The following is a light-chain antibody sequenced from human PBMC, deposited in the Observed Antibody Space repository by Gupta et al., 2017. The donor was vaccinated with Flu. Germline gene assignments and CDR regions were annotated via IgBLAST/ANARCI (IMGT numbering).Light chain of an antibody. J-gene: IGKJ1*01. Sequence: PPARSSSVGDRVTITCRASQSISSWLAWFLQKPGKAPKPLIYKASNLEDGVPSRFSGRGSGTEFTLTISSLQPDDFATYYCQQYNSYSWTFGQGTRVEI. CDR3: QQYNSYSWT. CDR2: KAS. CDR1: QSISSW. V-gene: IGKV1-5*03.